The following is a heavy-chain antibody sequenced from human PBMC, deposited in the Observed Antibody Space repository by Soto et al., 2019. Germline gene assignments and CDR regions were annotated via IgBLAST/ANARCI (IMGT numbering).Heavy chain of an antibody. V-gene: IGHV1-18*04. CDR3: ARARMFSGAHHDY. CDR1: GYTFINFG. D-gene: IGHD1-26*01. J-gene: IGHJ4*02. Sequence: ASVKVSCKASGYTFINFGINWVRQAPGQGLEWMGWITPYNGKANYPQKHQGRLTITTDTSTNTAYLELSSLRSDDTAVYFCARARMFSGAHHDYWGQGTRVTVSS. CDR2: ITPYNGKA.